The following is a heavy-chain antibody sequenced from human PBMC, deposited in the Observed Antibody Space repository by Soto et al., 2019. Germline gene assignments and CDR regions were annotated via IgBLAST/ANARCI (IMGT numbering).Heavy chain of an antibody. CDR3: ARAGSGDAFDI. V-gene: IGHV3-33*01. CDR2: IWYDGSNK. J-gene: IGHJ3*02. CDR1: GFTFSSYG. Sequence: GGSLRLSCAASGFTFSSYGMHWVRQAPGKGLEWVAVIWYDGSNKYYADSVKGRFTISRDNSKNTLYLQMNSRRAEDTAVYYCARAGSGDAFDIWGQGTMVTVSS. D-gene: IGHD3-10*01.